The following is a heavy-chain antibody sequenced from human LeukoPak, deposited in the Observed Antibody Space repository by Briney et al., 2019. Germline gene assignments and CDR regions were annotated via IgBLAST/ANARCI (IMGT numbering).Heavy chain of an antibody. CDR3: ARRGYDILTGYYHFDY. J-gene: IGHJ4*02. Sequence: SGTLSLTYAVSGAAIISTNWWSWIRQPPGKGLEWIGEVNHSGSTNYNPSLKSRVTISVDTSKNQFSLKLSSVTAADTAVYYCARRGYDILTGYYHFDYWGQGTLVTVSS. CDR1: GAAIISTNW. CDR2: VNHSGST. V-gene: IGHV4-4*02. D-gene: IGHD3-9*01.